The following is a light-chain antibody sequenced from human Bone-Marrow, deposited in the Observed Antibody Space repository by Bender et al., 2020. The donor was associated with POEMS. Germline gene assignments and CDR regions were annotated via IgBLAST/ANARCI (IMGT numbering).Light chain of an antibody. Sequence: QSALTQPASVSGSPGQSITISCTGTSSDVGAHNFVSWYQQHPGKAPKLMVFDVSHRPSGVSNRFSGSKSGTTASLTISGLQAEDEADYYCGSYTTTNTYVFGSGTQVTVL. CDR2: DVS. CDR3: GSYTTTNTYV. CDR1: SSDVGAHNF. J-gene: IGLJ1*01. V-gene: IGLV2-14*03.